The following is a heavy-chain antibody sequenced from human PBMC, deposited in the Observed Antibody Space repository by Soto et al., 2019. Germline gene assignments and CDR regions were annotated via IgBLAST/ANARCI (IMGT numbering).Heavy chain of an antibody. CDR1: GFTFSNYW. CDR3: ARGDCVGGTCYSLEGSFYYYMDD. D-gene: IGHD2-15*01. J-gene: IGHJ6*03. CDR2: INSDGSDS. V-gene: IGHV3-74*01. Sequence: EVQLVESGGGLVQPGGSLRLSCAASGFTFSNYWMYWVRQAPGKGLVWVSRINSDGSDSSYADSVKGRLTISRDNVKKTTYLQMDSLRAEYTAVYYCARGDCVGGTCYSLEGSFYYYMDDWGKGTTVSV.